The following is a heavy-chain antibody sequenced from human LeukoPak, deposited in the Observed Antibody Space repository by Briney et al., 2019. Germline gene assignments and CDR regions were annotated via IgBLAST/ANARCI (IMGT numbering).Heavy chain of an antibody. J-gene: IGHJ4*02. CDR3: ARVPDYYDSSGYYYFDY. Sequence: GGFLRLSCAASGFTVSSNYMSWVRQAPGKGLEWVSVIYSGGSTYYADSVKGRFTISRDNSKNTLYLQMNSLRAEDTAVYYCARVPDYYDSSGYYYFDYWGQGTLVTVSS. D-gene: IGHD3-22*01. V-gene: IGHV3-66*01. CDR2: IYSGGST. CDR1: GFTVSSNY.